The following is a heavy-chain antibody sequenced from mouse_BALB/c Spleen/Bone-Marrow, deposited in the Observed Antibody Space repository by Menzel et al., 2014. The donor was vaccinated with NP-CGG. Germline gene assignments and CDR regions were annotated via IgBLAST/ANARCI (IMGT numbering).Heavy chain of an antibody. Sequence: VQLQQSRAELPTPGASVKLSCTASGFNIKDTYMHWVKQRPEQGLEWIGRIDPANGNTKYDPKFQGKATITADTSSNTAYLQLSSLTSEDTAVYYCAVYDYERFAYWGQGTLVPVSA. D-gene: IGHD2-4*01. CDR3: AVYDYERFAY. J-gene: IGHJ3*01. CDR1: GFNIKDTY. V-gene: IGHV14-3*02. CDR2: IDPANGNT.